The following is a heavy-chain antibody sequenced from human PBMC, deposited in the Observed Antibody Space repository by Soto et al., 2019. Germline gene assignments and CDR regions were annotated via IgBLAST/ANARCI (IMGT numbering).Heavy chain of an antibody. J-gene: IGHJ6*02. CDR1: GFTFSSYA. Sequence: GGSLRLSCAASGFTFSSYAMSWVRQAPGKGLEWVANIKQDGSEKYYVDSEKGRFTISRDNAKNSRYLQMNSLRAEDTAVYYCARPWDGANGMDGWGQGTTVTVSS. CDR3: ARPWDGANGMDG. CDR2: IKQDGSEK. D-gene: IGHD1-26*01. V-gene: IGHV3-7*04.